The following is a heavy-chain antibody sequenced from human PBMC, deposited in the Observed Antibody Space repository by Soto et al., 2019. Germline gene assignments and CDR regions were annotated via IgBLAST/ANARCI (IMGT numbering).Heavy chain of an antibody. D-gene: IGHD5-18*01. CDR1: GYIFNYYA. CDR2: IGGSAPTT. V-gene: IGHV3-23*01. J-gene: IGHJ6*02. Sequence: EVQLLESGGGLVQPGGSLRISCEASGYIFNYYAMSWVRQAPGRGLEWVSGIGGSAPTTHYAESVRGRFTISRDNSKNTLDLEMNSLRVEDPAEYYCAKGRGGLVDTDTLDVWGQGTTVTVSS. CDR3: AKGRGGLVDTDTLDV.